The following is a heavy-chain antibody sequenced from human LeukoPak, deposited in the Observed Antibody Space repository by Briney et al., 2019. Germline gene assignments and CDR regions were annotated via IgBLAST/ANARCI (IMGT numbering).Heavy chain of an antibody. Sequence: GGSLRLSCIPSGFPFSSFAITWVRQAPGKGLEWVSSISGSGGTTYYADSVKGRFTISRDSSKNMLYLHMNRLRAEDTAVYYCAKSPYFYNSGRSVDVWGKGTTVTLSS. J-gene: IGHJ6*04. V-gene: IGHV3-23*01. CDR1: GFPFSSFA. D-gene: IGHD3-10*01. CDR2: ISGSGGTT. CDR3: AKSPYFYNSGRSVDV.